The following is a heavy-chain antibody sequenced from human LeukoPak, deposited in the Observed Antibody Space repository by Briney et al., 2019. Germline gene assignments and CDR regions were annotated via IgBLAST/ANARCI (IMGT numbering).Heavy chain of an antibody. J-gene: IGHJ4*02. V-gene: IGHV4-39*01. D-gene: IGHD6-13*01. CDR1: GGSISSYY. CDR2: IYYSGST. Sequence: SETLSLTCTVSGGSISSYYWSWIRQPPGKGLEWIGSIYYSGSTYYNPSLKSRVTISVDTSKNQFSLRLSSVTAADTAVYYCARQRRDPQLKLDYWGQGTLVTVSS. CDR3: ARQRRDPQLKLDY.